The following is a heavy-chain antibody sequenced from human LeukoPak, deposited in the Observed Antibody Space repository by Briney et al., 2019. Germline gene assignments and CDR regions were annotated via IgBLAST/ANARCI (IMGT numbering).Heavy chain of an antibody. CDR3: ARDRAYYYDSSGQNDY. V-gene: IGHV1-69*05. CDR1: VDTFSSYA. D-gene: IGHD3-22*01. CDR2: IIPLFGTA. Sequence: SVKVPCRSCVDTFSSYAISWVRQAPGQGLECMGGIIPLFGTANYAQKFQGRVMINTDESTSTAYMELSSRRSEDTAVYYCARDRAYYYDSSGQNDYWGQGTLVTVSS. J-gene: IGHJ4*02.